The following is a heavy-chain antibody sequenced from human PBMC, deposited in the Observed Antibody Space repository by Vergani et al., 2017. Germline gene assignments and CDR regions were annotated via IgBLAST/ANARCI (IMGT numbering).Heavy chain of an antibody. Sequence: QVQLVQSGAEVKKPGSSVKVSCKASGGTFSSYAISWVRQAPGQGLEWMGGIIPIFGTANYAQKFQGRVTITADESTSTAYMELSSLRAEDTAVYYCARSDILTGYIPSYYYYDMDVWGKGTTVTVSS. D-gene: IGHD3-9*01. V-gene: IGHV1-69*01. J-gene: IGHJ6*03. CDR1: GGTFSSYA. CDR3: ARSDILTGYIPSYYYYDMDV. CDR2: IIPIFGTA.